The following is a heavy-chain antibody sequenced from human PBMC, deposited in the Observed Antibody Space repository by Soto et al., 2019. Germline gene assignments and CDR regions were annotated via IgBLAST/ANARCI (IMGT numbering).Heavy chain of an antibody. CDR2: ISAYTDTP. Sequence: ASVKVSCKASGYTFTNFGVTWVRRAPGQGLEWMGWISAYTDTPNYAQKFQGRVTISIDVSKNQFSLSLRSLTAADTAVYYCARSREFDYWSQGTLVTVSS. V-gene: IGHV1-18*01. J-gene: IGHJ4*02. CDR1: GYTFTNFG. CDR3: ARSREFDY.